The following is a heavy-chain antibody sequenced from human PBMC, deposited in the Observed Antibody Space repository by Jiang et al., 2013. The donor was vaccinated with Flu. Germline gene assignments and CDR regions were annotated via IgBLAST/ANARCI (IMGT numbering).Heavy chain of an antibody. CDR1: GYTFTSYY. CDR3: ARAPQMVRGVIITYFDY. Sequence: KPGASVKVSCKASGYTFTSYYMHWVRQAPGQGLEWMGGIIPIFGTANYAQKFQGRVTITADESTSTAYMELSSLRSEDTAVYYCARAPQMVRGVIITYFDYWGQGTLVTVSS. D-gene: IGHD3-10*01. J-gene: IGHJ4*02. CDR2: IIPIFGTA. V-gene: IGHV1-69*13.